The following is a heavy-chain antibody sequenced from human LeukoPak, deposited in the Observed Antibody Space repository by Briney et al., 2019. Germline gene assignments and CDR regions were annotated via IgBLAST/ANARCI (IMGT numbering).Heavy chain of an antibody. Sequence: PSDTLSLTCTVSGGSISSYYWSWIRQPAGKGLEWIGRIYTSGSTNYNPSLKSRVTMSVDTSKNQFSLKLSSVTAADTAVYYCARVRGITMVRGVIIFADAFDIWGQGTMVTVSS. CDR1: GGSISSYY. D-gene: IGHD3-10*01. J-gene: IGHJ3*02. V-gene: IGHV4-4*07. CDR2: IYTSGST. CDR3: ARVRGITMVRGVIIFADAFDI.